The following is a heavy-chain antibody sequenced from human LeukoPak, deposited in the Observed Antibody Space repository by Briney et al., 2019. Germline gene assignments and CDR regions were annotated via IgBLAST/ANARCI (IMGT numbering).Heavy chain of an antibody. D-gene: IGHD6-13*01. CDR2: MNPNSGNT. J-gene: IGHJ6*02. CDR1: GYTFTSYD. CDR3: ARGPPYSSSWYWEYYYYGMDV. Sequence: ASVKVSCKASGYTFTSYDINWVRQATGQGLEWMGWMNPNSGNTGYAQKFQGRVTMTRNTSISTAYMELSSLRSEDTAVYYCARGPPYSSSWYWEYYYYGMDVWGQGTTVTVSS. V-gene: IGHV1-8*01.